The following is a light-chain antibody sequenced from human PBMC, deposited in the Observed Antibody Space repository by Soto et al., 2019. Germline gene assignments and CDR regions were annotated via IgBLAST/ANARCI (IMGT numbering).Light chain of an antibody. CDR3: QQLRMYPST. CDR2: SAS. Sequence: IHLTQSPSSISASVGDRVTITCRASQDIAIYLAWYQQKPGEAPKLLIYSASTLYSGVPSRFSGSGSGTDFALTITSLQAEDFATYYCQQLRMYPSTFGGGTKVEIK. CDR1: QDIAIY. J-gene: IGKJ4*01. V-gene: IGKV1-9*01.